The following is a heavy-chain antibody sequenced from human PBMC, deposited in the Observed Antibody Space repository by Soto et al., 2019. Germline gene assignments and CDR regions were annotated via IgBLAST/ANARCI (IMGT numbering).Heavy chain of an antibody. CDR3: ARQPPNLRSAAPGEFDY. CDR1: GVSMIGYY. J-gene: IGHJ4*02. V-gene: IGHV4-59*01. D-gene: IGHD6-13*01. CDR2: VYHSGIT. Sequence: SETLSLTCTVSGVSMIGYYWSWIRQSPGEGLEWIGYVYHSGITNYNPSLKSRVTISVDTSKTQFSLNLYSVTAADTAVYYCARQPPNLRSAAPGEFDYWGQGTLVTVSS.